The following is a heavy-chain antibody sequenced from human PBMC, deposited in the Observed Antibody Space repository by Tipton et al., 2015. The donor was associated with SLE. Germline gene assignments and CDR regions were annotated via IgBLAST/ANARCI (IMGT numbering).Heavy chain of an antibody. J-gene: IGHJ4*02. CDR2: IYYSGSP. CDR3: ASGTLEWSHEPDY. V-gene: IGHV4-38-2*02. Sequence: TLSLTCTVSTNSFSNAYYWGWIRQPPGKGLEWIGNIYYSGSPYYNPSLKSRVTISVNTSKNQFSLRLSSVTAADTAMFYCASGTLEWSHEPDYWGQGTLVTVSS. D-gene: IGHD3-3*01. CDR1: TNSFSNAYY.